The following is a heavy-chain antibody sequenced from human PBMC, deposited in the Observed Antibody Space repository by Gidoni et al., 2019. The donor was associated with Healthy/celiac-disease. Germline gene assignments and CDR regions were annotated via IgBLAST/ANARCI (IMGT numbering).Heavy chain of an antibody. CDR3: TASTYYDFWNETDAFDI. Sequence: EVQLVESGGGLVKPGGSLRLSCAASGFTFSNAWMSWVRQAPGKGLEWVGRIKSKTDGGTTDDAAPVKGRFTISRDDSKNTLYLQMNSLKTEDTAVYYCTASTYYDFWNETDAFDIWGQGTMVTVSS. CDR2: IKSKTDGGTT. J-gene: IGHJ3*02. D-gene: IGHD3-3*01. V-gene: IGHV3-15*01. CDR1: GFTFSNAW.